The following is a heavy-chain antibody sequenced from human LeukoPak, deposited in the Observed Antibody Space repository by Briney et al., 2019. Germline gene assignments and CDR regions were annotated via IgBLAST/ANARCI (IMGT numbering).Heavy chain of an antibody. CDR2: IYYSGST. J-gene: IGHJ4*02. CDR3: ARDKEGYYFDY. V-gene: IGHV4-61*01. CDR1: GGSVSSGSYY. Sequence: SETLSLTCTVSGGSVSSGSYYWSWIWQPPGKGLEWIGYIYYSGSTNYNPSLKSRVTISVDTSKNQFSLKLSSVTAADTAVYYCARDKEGYYFDYWGQGTLVTVSS.